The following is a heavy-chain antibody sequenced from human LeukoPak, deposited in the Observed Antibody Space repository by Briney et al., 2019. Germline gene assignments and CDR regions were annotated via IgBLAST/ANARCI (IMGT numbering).Heavy chain of an antibody. D-gene: IGHD3-10*01. V-gene: IGHV3-21*01. Sequence: GGSLRLSCAASGFTFSSYSMNWVRQAPGKGLEWVSSISSSSSYIYYADSVKGRFTISRDNAKNSLYLQMNSLRAEDTAVYYRASTPRYGSGSYYNGDYWGQGTLVTVSS. CDR2: ISSSSSYI. CDR3: ASTPRYGSGSYYNGDY. CDR1: GFTFSSYS. J-gene: IGHJ4*02.